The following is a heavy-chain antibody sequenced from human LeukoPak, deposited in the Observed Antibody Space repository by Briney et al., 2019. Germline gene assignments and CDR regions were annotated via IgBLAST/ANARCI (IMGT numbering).Heavy chain of an antibody. J-gene: IGHJ6*02. CDR1: GFTFTSYA. Sequence: GGSLRLSCAASGFTFTSYAMNWVRQAPGKGLEWVSSISSSSSYTYYADSVKGRFTISRDNAKNSLYLQMNSLRAEDTAVYYCAREMGRYYGSGSYYNANYYYDGMDVWGQGTTVTVSS. CDR2: ISSSSSYT. V-gene: IGHV3-21*01. CDR3: AREMGRYYGSGSYYNANYYYDGMDV. D-gene: IGHD3-10*01.